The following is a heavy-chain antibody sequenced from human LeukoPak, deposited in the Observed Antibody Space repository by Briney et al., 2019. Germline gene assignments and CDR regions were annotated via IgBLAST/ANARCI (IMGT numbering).Heavy chain of an antibody. CDR3: AKGRWLQNSGFDY. CDR2: ISGSGGST. V-gene: IGHV3-23*01. J-gene: IGHJ4*02. D-gene: IGHD5-24*01. Sequence: GGSLRLSCAASGFTFSSYAMSWVRQAPGKGLEWVSAISGSGGSTYYADSVKGRFTISRDNSKNTLYLQMNSLRAEDTTVYYCAKGRWLQNSGFDYWGQGTLVTVSS. CDR1: GFTFSSYA.